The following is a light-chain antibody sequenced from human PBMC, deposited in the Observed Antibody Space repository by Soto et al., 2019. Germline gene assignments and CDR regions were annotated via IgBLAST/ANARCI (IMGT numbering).Light chain of an antibody. CDR1: SGSIASNY. J-gene: IGLJ2*01. CDR2: EDN. V-gene: IGLV6-57*02. Sequence: NFMLTQPHSVSESPGKTVTISCTGSSGSIASNYVQWYQQRPGSAPTTVIYEDNQRPSGVPDRFSGSIDSSSNSASLTISGLKTEDEADYYCQSYDSSRVVLGGGTKLTVL. CDR3: QSYDSSRVV.